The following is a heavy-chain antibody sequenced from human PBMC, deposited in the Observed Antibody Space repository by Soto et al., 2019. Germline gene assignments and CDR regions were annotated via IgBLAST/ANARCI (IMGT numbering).Heavy chain of an antibody. V-gene: IGHV1-58*02. CDR1: GYTFTSSA. Sequence: ASVKVSCKASGYTFTSSAMQWVRQARGQRLEWIGWIVVGSGNTNYAQKFQERVTITRDMSTSTAYMELSSLRSEDTAVYYCAASASSGWYSNYYGMDVWGQGTTVTVSS. D-gene: IGHD6-19*01. CDR3: AASASSGWYSNYYGMDV. J-gene: IGHJ6*02. CDR2: IVVGSGNT.